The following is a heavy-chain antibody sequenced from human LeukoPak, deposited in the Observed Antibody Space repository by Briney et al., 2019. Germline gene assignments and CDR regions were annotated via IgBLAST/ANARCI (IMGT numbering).Heavy chain of an antibody. Sequence: ASVKVSCKAPGYTFTSYGISWVRQAPGQGLEWMGWISAYNGNTNYAQKLQGRVTVTTDTSTSTAYMELRSLRSDDTAVYYCARDPIVVVVAANNDAFDIWGQGTMVTVSS. V-gene: IGHV1-18*01. CDR2: ISAYNGNT. CDR3: ARDPIVVVVAANNDAFDI. CDR1: GYTFTSYG. J-gene: IGHJ3*02. D-gene: IGHD2-15*01.